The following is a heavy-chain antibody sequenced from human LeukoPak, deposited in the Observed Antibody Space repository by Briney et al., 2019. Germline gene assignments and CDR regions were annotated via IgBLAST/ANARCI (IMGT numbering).Heavy chain of an antibody. CDR2: MNPNSGNT. D-gene: IGHD2-2*01. J-gene: IGHJ6*02. CDR3: ARGYCSSTSCSNYYYGMDV. Sequence: GASVKVSCTASGYTFTSYDINWVRQATGQGLEWMGWMNPNSGNTGYAQKFQGRVTMTRNTSISTAYMELSSLRSEDTAVYYCARGYCSSTSCSNYYYGMDVWGQGTTVTVSS. V-gene: IGHV1-8*01. CDR1: GYTFTSYD.